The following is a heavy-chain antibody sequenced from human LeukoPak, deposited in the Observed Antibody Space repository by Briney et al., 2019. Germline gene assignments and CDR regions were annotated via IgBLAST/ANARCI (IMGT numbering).Heavy chain of an antibody. V-gene: IGHV3-23*01. J-gene: IGHJ4*02. CDR2: ISGSGGST. D-gene: IGHD3-9*01. Sequence: GGSLRLSCAASGFTFSSYGMSWVRQAPGKGLEWVSAISGSGGSTYYADSVKGRFTISRDNSKNTLYLQMNSLRAEDTAVHHCAKDPFYDILTTDYWGQGTLVTVSS. CDR3: AKDPFYDILTTDY. CDR1: GFTFSSYG.